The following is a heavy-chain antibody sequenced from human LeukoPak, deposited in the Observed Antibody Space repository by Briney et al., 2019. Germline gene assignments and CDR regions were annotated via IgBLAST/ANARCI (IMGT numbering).Heavy chain of an antibody. CDR2: ISYDGSNK. CDR1: GFTFSSYV. J-gene: IGHJ4*02. Sequence: GGSLRLSCAASGFTFSSYVMHWVRQAPGKGLEWVAVISYDGSNKYYADSVKGRFTISRDNSKNTLYLQMNSLRAEDTAVYYCARELREAADYWGQGTLVTVCS. CDR3: ARELREAADY. D-gene: IGHD3-10*01. V-gene: IGHV3-30-3*01.